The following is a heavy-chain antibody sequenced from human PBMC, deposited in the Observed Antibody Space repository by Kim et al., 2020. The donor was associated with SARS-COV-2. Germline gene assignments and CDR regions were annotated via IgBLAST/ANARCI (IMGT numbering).Heavy chain of an antibody. V-gene: IGHV3-23*01. J-gene: IGHJ4*02. CDR3: ATAGRIIMGYFDY. Sequence: GGSLRLSCAVSGFTFNSYALSWVRPAPGKGLEWVSSISGGADSTFYADSVKGRFTISRDNSRNTLSLHMNNLRAEDTAVYYCATAGRIIMGYFDYWGQGTLVSFSS. CDR1: GFTFNSYA. D-gene: IGHD3-10*01. CDR2: ISGGADST.